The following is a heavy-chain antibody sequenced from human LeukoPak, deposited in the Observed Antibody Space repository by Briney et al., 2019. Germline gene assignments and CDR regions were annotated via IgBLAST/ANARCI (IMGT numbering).Heavy chain of an antibody. D-gene: IGHD2/OR15-2a*01. CDR1: GYTFTGYY. Sequence: GASVKVSCKASGYTFTGYYMHWVRQAPGQALEWMGWINPNSGGTNYAQQFQGRVTMTRDTSIATAYMELSRLRSDDTAVYYCARNEGYFDLSDAFDFWGQGTMVTVSS. CDR2: INPNSGGT. CDR3: ARNEGYFDLSDAFDF. V-gene: IGHV1-2*02. J-gene: IGHJ3*01.